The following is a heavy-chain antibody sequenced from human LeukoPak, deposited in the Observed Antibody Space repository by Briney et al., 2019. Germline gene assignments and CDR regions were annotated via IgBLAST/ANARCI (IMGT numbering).Heavy chain of an antibody. CDR2: IIPIFGTA. D-gene: IGHD3-10*01. Sequence: SVKVSCKAPGGTFSSYAISWVRQAPGQGLEWMGRIIPIFGTANYAQKLQGRVTITADESTSTAYMELSSLRSEDTAVYYCARDPRGSGSYYKNWFDPWGQGTLVTVSS. CDR3: ARDPRGSGSYYKNWFDP. CDR1: GGTFSSYA. J-gene: IGHJ5*02. V-gene: IGHV1-69*13.